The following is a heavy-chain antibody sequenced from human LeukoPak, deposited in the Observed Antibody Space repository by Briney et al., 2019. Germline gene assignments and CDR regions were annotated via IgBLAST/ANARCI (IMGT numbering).Heavy chain of an antibody. V-gene: IGHV1-69*04. Sequence: GSSVKVSCKASGGTFSSYAISWVRQAPGQGLEWMGGIIPILGMANYAQKFQGRVTITADKSTSTAYMELSSLRSEDTAVYYCPLDADVRGVISFRGYWGQGTLVTVSS. J-gene: IGHJ4*02. CDR3: PLDADVRGVISFRGY. D-gene: IGHD3-10*02. CDR1: GGTFSSYA. CDR2: IIPILGMA.